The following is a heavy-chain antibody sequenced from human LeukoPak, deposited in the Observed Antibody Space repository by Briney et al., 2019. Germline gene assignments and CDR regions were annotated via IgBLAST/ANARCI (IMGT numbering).Heavy chain of an antibody. CDR1: GSTVTSNY. D-gene: IGHD3-3*01. CDR2: IYSGGSP. CDR3: ARVLGYDFWGGLDY. Sequence: SLTLSCAASGSTVTSNYMSWVSPAPGKGLGWVSVIYSGGSPYYADCVRGGFTISRDNSKNTLYLQMDSLRAEDTAVYYCARVLGYDFWGGLDYWGQGTLVTVSS. J-gene: IGHJ4*02. V-gene: IGHV3-66*02.